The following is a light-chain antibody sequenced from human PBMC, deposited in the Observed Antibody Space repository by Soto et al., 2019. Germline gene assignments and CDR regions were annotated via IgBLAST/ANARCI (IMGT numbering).Light chain of an antibody. CDR3: SSYTVINTAV. CDR1: SSDVGSYNY. J-gene: IGLJ3*02. Sequence: QSVLTQPASVSGSPGQSITISCTGTSSDVGSYNYVSWYQQHPGKAPKLLIYEVDNRPSGISHRFSGSKSGNTASLTISGLQTEDEADYYCSSYTVINTAVFGGGTKVTVL. CDR2: EVD. V-gene: IGLV2-14*01.